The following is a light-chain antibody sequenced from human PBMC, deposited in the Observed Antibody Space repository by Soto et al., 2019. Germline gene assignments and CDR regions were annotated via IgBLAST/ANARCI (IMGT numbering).Light chain of an antibody. CDR3: QHYGDSSWT. Sequence: EMVLTQSPGTLSLSPGERATLSCRADRSVSDTLLTWFQQKPGQAPRLLIFGTSNRAPGIPDRSSGSGSGTDFTLTISRLEPDDFAVYYCQHYGDSSWTFGQGTKVDIK. V-gene: IGKV3-20*01. J-gene: IGKJ1*01. CDR1: RSVSDTL. CDR2: GTS.